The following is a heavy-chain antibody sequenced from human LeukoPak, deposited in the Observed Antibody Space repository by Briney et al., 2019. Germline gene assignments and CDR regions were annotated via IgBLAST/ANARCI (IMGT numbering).Heavy chain of an antibody. CDR3: ATLSYRRFDY. CDR2: IDEDGNEK. V-gene: IGHV3-7*01. D-gene: IGHD1-14*01. CDR1: GLTFSRFW. J-gene: IGHJ4*02. Sequence: PGGSLRLSCAASGLTFSRFWMIWIRQAPGKGLEWVATIDEDGNEKWYADSVKGRFTISRDNARNSLYLQMNSLRAEDTAVYYRATLSYRRFDYWGQGALVTVSS.